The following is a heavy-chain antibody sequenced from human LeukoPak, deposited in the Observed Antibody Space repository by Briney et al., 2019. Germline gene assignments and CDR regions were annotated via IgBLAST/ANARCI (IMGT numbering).Heavy chain of an antibody. CDR2: IGSGGSPI. CDR3: ARDGDADY. J-gene: IGHJ4*02. Sequence: GGSLTLSCAASGFTFNIFEMNWFRQAPGKGLEWLSYIGSGGSPIYYAASVKGLFTISRDDANNSVYLQMDSLRDEDTAVYYCARDGDADYWGPGTLVTVSS. CDR1: GFTFNIFE. D-gene: IGHD5-24*01. V-gene: IGHV3-48*03.